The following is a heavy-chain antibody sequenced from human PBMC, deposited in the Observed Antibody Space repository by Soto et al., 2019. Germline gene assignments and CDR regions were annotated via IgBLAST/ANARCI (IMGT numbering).Heavy chain of an antibody. V-gene: IGHV3-30*03. J-gene: IGHJ4*02. CDR3: TGQIASGH. CDR1: GFPFSNPG. D-gene: IGHD2-8*02. CDR2: ISSDGNTQ. Sequence: QVQLVESGGGVVQLGRSLRLPCAASGFPFSNPGLHGAARAPGKGLEWVAVISSDGNTQFYADSVKGRFSISRDSSKNTLYLDMNSLRADDAAVYYCTGQIASGHWGQGTLVTVSS.